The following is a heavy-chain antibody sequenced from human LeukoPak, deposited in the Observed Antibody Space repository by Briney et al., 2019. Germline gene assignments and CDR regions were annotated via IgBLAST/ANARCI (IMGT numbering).Heavy chain of an antibody. CDR1: GGSFSNGYW. CDR2: ISRIGTT. CDR3: ARETDYSHPNYFDP. Sequence: PSETLSLTCAISGGSFSNGYWWSWVRQSPGKGLEFIGQISRIGTTNYNPSLRSRVSISMDKSQNLFSLNLTSVTAADTAVYYCARETDYSHPNYFDPWGQGTLVTVSS. J-gene: IGHJ5*02. D-gene: IGHD4-11*01. V-gene: IGHV4-4*02.